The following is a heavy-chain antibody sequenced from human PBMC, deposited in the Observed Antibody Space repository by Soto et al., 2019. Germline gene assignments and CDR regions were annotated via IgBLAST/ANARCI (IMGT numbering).Heavy chain of an antibody. V-gene: IGHV3-11*06. CDR1: GFTFSDYY. CDR2: SSDSGTFT. J-gene: IGHJ4*02. CDR3: ARSGDNYNLLDY. Sequence: GGALRLSCAASGFTFSDYYMSWIRQAPGKGLEWLSYSSDSGTFTRYADSVKGRFSISRDNAKNSLYLQINSLRGEDTAIYYCARSGDNYNLLDYWGQGTPVTVSS. D-gene: IGHD1-1*01.